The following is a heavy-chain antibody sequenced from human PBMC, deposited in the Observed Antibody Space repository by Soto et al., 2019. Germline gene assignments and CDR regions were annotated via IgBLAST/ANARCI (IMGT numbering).Heavy chain of an antibody. CDR1: GGAISSRSW. V-gene: IGHV4-4*02. J-gene: IGHJ5*02. Sequence: SETLSLTCAVSGGAISSRSWWSWVRQPPGKGLEWIGEIFQSGSTNYSPSLKSRVTISIDKSKNQISLNLTSVNAADMAIYYCARGGSSGLQNWFDPWGQGTLVT. D-gene: IGHD3-22*01. CDR2: IFQSGST. CDR3: ARGGSSGLQNWFDP.